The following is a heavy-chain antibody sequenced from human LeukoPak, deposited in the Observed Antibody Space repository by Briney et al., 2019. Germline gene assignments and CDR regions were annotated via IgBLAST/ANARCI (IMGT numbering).Heavy chain of an antibody. CDR3: AKDPYSNYDYYYYGMDV. D-gene: IGHD4-11*01. J-gene: IGHJ6*04. V-gene: IGHV3-23*01. Sequence: GGSLRLSCAASGFTFSSYAMRWVRQAPGKGLEWVSAISGSGGSTYYADSVKGRFTISRDNSKNTLYLQMNSLRAEDTAVYYCAKDPYSNYDYYYYGMDVWGKGTTVTVSS. CDR2: ISGSGGST. CDR1: GFTFSSYA.